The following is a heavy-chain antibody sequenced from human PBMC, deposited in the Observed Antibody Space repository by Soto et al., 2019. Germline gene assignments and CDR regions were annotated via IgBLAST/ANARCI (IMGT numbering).Heavy chain of an antibody. V-gene: IGHV1-18*01. CDR2: ISAYNGNT. D-gene: IGHD3-3*01. CDR1: GYTFTSYG. CDR3: ARDNRAYYDFWSGYYTSGNWFDP. Sequence: ASVKVSCKASGYTFTSYGISWVRQAPGQGLERMGWISAYNGNTNYAQKLQGRVTMTTDTSTSTAYMELRSLRSDDTAVYYCARDNRAYYDFWSGYYTSGNWFDPWGQGTLVTVSS. J-gene: IGHJ5*02.